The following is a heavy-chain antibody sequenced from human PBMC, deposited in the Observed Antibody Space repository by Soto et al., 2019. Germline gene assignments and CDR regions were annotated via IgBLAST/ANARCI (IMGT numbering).Heavy chain of an antibody. CDR2: ILPIFATA. V-gene: IGHV1-69*06. D-gene: IGHD3-22*01. CDR1: GGTFNNYV. J-gene: IGHJ4*02. CDR3: AGRCDRITCLGHFDY. Sequence: QVQLVQSGGEVKKPGSSVKVSCKASGGTFNNYVVNWVRQAPGQGLEWMGGILPIFATANYAQKFQGRVTITADKYPSTAHMELTSLRSEDTAVYHCAGRCDRITCLGHFDYWGQGTLVTVA.